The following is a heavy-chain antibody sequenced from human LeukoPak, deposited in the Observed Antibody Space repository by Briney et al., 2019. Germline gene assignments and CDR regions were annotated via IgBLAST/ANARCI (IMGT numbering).Heavy chain of an antibody. Sequence: GSLRLSCAASGFTFSSYAMNWVRQAPGKGLEWVSGINWNGGSTGYADSVKGRFTISRDNAKNSLYLQMNSLRAEDTALYYCARDLDGSGSYFVGYWGQGTLVTVSS. CDR2: INWNGGST. V-gene: IGHV3-20*04. CDR1: GFTFSSYA. D-gene: IGHD3-10*01. CDR3: ARDLDGSGSYFVGY. J-gene: IGHJ4*02.